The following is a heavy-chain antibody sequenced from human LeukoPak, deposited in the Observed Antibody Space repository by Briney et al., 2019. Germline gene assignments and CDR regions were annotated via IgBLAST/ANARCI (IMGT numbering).Heavy chain of an antibody. CDR1: GFTFNTYN. D-gene: IGHD5-12*01. Sequence: GGSLRLSCVASGFTFNTYNMNWVRQAPGKGLEWVSFVSRVGSTIFYADSVKGRFTISRDNAKNSLFLEMSSLRAEDTAVYYCARVLVTATSLTYDGFDMWGQGTMVTVSS. V-gene: IGHV3-48*01. J-gene: IGHJ3*02. CDR2: VSRVGSTI. CDR3: ARVLVTATSLTYDGFDM.